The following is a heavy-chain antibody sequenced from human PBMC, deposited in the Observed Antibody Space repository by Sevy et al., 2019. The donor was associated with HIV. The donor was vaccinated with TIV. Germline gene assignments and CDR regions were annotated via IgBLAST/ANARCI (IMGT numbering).Heavy chain of an antibody. V-gene: IGHV3-48*03. Sequence: GGSLRLSCAASGFTFSSYEMNWVRQAPGKGLEWVSYISSSGSTIYYAASVKGRFTISRDNAKNSLYLQMNSLRAEDTAVYYCARVLGCSSTSCYIPSYYYYGMDVWGQGTTVTVSS. D-gene: IGHD2-2*02. J-gene: IGHJ6*02. CDR2: ISSSGSTI. CDR3: ARVLGCSSTSCYIPSYYYYGMDV. CDR1: GFTFSSYE.